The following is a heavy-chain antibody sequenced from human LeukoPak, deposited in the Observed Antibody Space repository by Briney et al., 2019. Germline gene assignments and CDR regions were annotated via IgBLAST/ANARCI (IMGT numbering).Heavy chain of an antibody. Sequence: PGGSLRLSYAASGFTFSSYEMNWVRQAPGKGLEWVSYISSSGSTIYYADSVKGRFTISRDNAKNSLYLQMNSLRAEDTAVYYCARVRYYDSSGYYLGRAFDIWGQGTMVTVSS. V-gene: IGHV3-48*03. CDR2: ISSSGSTI. D-gene: IGHD3-22*01. CDR1: GFTFSSYE. J-gene: IGHJ3*02. CDR3: ARVRYYDSSGYYLGRAFDI.